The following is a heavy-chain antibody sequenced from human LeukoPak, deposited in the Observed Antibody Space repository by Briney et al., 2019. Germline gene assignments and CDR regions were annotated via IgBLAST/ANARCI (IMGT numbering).Heavy chain of an antibody. D-gene: IGHD3-3*01. CDR1: GGAVNSYY. CDR2: ISHNGNI. Sequence: SETLSLTCNVSGGAVNSYYWSWIRQTPGEGLKWIGYISHNGNIDYAPSLKSRVTMSIDTTKNQFSLKLTSVTAADAALYFCARGFCSDEICQVFTHWGQGILVTVSS. V-gene: IGHV4-59*02. J-gene: IGHJ4*02. CDR3: ARGFCSDEICQVFTH.